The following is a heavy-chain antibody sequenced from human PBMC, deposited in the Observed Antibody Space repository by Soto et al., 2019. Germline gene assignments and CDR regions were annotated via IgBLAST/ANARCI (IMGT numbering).Heavy chain of an antibody. CDR3: ARESDH. CDR1: GFTFSSYA. V-gene: IGHV3-23*01. Sequence: GGSLRLSCAASGFTFSSYAMSWVRQAPGKGLEWVSTISGSGGGTCYADSMKGRFTISRDNSKNTLYLQMYSLRVGDTAVYYCARESDHWGQGTLVTVSS. CDR2: ISGSGGGT. J-gene: IGHJ4*02.